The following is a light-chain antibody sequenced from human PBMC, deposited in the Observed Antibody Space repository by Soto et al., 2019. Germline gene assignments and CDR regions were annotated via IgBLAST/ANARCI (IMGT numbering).Light chain of an antibody. CDR2: GAS. CDR1: QSVSRN. CDR3: QQYNDWPLT. Sequence: EILMTQSPATLSVSPGERATLSCRASQSVSRNLAWYQQKPGQAPRLLIYGASTRATGIPARFSGGGSGTEFTLTISSLQSEDFEIYYCQQYNDWPLTFGQGTKVDIK. J-gene: IGKJ1*01. V-gene: IGKV3-15*01.